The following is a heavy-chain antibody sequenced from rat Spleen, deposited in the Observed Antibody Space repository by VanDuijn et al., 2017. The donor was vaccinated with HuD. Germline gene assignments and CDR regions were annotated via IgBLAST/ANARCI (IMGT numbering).Heavy chain of an antibody. J-gene: IGHJ4*01. CDR3: ARGDPFGYVMDA. CDR2: IWSGGST. Sequence: QVQLKESGPGLVQPSQTLSLTCTVSGFSLTNYGVSWVRQPPGKGLEWIGEIWSGGSTNYNPAPKSRLSISRDTSKSQVFLKMNSLQTEDTAMYFCARGDPFGYVMDAWGQGASVTVSS. CDR1: GFSLTNYG. D-gene: IGHD4-3*01. V-gene: IGHV2-16*01.